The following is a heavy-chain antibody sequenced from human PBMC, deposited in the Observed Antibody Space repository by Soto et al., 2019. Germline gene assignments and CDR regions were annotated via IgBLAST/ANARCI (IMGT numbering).Heavy chain of an antibody. J-gene: IGHJ6*02. CDR3: AKDVVVGATTGLGDYYYYYGMDV. CDR1: GFTFSSYG. V-gene: IGHV3-30*18. CDR2: ISYDGSNK. D-gene: IGHD1-26*01. Sequence: GGSLRLSCAASGFTFSSYGMHWVRQAPGKGLEWVAVISYDGSNKYYADSVKGRFTISRDNSKSTLYLQMNSLRAEDTAVYYCAKDVVVGATTGLGDYYYYYGMDVWGQGTTVTVSS.